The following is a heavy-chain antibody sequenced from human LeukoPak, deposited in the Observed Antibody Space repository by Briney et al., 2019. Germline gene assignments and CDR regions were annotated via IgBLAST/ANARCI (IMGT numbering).Heavy chain of an antibody. CDR3: ARRVAGPGCFDH. D-gene: IGHD6-19*01. V-gene: IGHV4-39*01. CDR1: GGSISSTNYY. Sequence: SETLSLTCTVSGGSISSTNYYWGWIRQPPGKGLEWIGGLYYTGRTYYNPSLKSRLTISVDTSRNQFSLMLASVTATDTAVYYCARRVAGPGCFDHWGQGSLVTVSS. CDR2: LYYTGRT. J-gene: IGHJ4*02.